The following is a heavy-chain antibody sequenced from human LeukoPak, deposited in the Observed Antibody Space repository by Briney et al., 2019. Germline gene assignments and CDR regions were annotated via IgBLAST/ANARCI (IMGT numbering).Heavy chain of an antibody. CDR2: MKSNNGHT. J-gene: IGHJ4*02. CDR1: GYTFTSFD. V-gene: IGHV1-8*01. Sequence: ASVKVSCKASGYTFTSFDSNWVRQATGQGLEWMGWMKSNNGHTGYAQKFQGRVTMTRDTSISTAYMELSSLTFEDTAVYYCARGPPNWGMVGYWGQGTLVTASS. D-gene: IGHD7-27*01. CDR3: ARGPPNWGMVGY.